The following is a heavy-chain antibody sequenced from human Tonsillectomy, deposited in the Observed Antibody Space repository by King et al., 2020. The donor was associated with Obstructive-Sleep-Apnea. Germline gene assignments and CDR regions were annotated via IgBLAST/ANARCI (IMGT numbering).Heavy chain of an antibody. J-gene: IGHJ4*02. CDR2: ISLSGGTT. D-gene: IGHD6-19*01. Sequence: VQLVESGGGLVQPGGSLRLSCTASGFTFSTYAMTWVRQAPRKGLEWVSSISLSGGTTYYADSVKGRFTISRDNTENTLYLQMNSLRAEDTAVYYCVKRGGSGWYYFGSWGQGTLVTGSS. CDR1: GFTFSTYA. V-gene: IGHV3-23*04. CDR3: VKRGGSGWYYFGS.